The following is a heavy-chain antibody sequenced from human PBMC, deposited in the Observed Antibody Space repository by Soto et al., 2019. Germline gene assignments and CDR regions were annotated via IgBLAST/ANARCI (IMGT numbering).Heavy chain of an antibody. CDR2: IKSDGSST. CDR1: GFTFSSYW. J-gene: IGHJ4*02. Sequence: EVPLVESGGGLVQPGGSLRLSCAASGFTFSSYWMHWVRQAPGKGLVWVSRIKSDGSSTTYADSVKGRFTISRDNAKNTLYLQMTSLRAEDTAVYYCAVAVAGPTAIGYWGQGTLVTVSS. CDR3: AVAVAGPTAIGY. D-gene: IGHD6-19*01. V-gene: IGHV3-74*01.